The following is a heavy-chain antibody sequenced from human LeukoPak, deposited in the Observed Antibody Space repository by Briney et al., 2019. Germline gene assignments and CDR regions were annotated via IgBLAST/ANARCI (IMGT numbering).Heavy chain of an antibody. CDR2: ISSSSSTI. CDR1: GFTFSSYS. D-gene: IGHD3-3*01. J-gene: IGHJ3*02. Sequence: QTGGSLRLSCAASGFTFSSYSMNWVRQAPGKGLEWVSYISSSSSTIYYADSVKGRFTISRDNAKNSLYLQMNSLRAEDTAVYYCARDLRFLECLAGGCGAFDIWGQGTMVTVSS. V-gene: IGHV3-48*01. CDR3: ARDLRFLECLAGGCGAFDI.